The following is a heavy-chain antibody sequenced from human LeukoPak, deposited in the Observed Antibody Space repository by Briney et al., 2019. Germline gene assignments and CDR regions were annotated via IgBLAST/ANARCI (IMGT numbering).Heavy chain of an antibody. J-gene: IGHJ4*02. Sequence: GRSLRLSCAASGFTFRGYAMSWVRQAPGKGLEWVSGITGSGGTTHYADSVRGRFTISRDNPKNTLYLQMTSLRAEDTAVYYCAKILGYCSGGSCVFDYWGQGTLVTVSS. CDR1: GFTFRGYA. CDR3: AKILGYCSGGSCVFDY. CDR2: ITGSGGTT. V-gene: IGHV3-23*01. D-gene: IGHD2-15*01.